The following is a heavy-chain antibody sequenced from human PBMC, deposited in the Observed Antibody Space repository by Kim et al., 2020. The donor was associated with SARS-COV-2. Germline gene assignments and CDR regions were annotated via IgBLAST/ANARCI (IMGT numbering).Heavy chain of an antibody. CDR1: GFTFSSYD. Sequence: GGSLRLSCAASGFTFSSYDMHWVRQAPGKGLEWVAVISYDGSNKYYADSVKGRFTISRDNSKNTLYVQMNSLRAEDTAVYYCAKEEKRLYNLYYFDYWGQGTLVTVSS. D-gene: IGHD1-20*01. J-gene: IGHJ4*02. CDR3: AKEEKRLYNLYYFDY. V-gene: IGHV3-30*18. CDR2: ISYDGSNK.